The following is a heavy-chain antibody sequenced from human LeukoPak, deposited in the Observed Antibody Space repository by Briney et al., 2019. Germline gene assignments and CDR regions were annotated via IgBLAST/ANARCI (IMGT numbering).Heavy chain of an antibody. D-gene: IGHD3-22*01. CDR2: INSDGSRI. CDR1: GITFSNYW. Sequence: TGGSLRLSCAASGITFSNYWMHWVRQAPGKGLEWVSRINSDGSRITYADSVKGRFTISRDNAKNTLYLQLNSLRVEDTAVYYCASSPVITRDWGQGTLVTVSS. J-gene: IGHJ4*02. V-gene: IGHV3-74*01. CDR3: ASSPVITRD.